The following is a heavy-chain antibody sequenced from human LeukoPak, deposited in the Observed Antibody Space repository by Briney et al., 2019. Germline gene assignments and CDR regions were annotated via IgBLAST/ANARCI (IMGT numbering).Heavy chain of an antibody. J-gene: IGHJ5*02. Sequence: PSETLSLTCTVSGGSISSSSYYWGWIRQPPGKGLEWIGSIYYSGSTYYNPSLKSRVTISVDTSKNQFSLKLSSVTAADTAVYYCASLRGIAAPFDPWAQGTLVPVSS. V-gene: IGHV4-39*01. CDR1: GGSISSSSYY. CDR2: IYYSGST. CDR3: ASLRGIAAPFDP. D-gene: IGHD6-13*01.